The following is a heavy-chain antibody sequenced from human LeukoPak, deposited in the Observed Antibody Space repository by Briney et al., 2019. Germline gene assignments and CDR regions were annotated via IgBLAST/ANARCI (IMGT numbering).Heavy chain of an antibody. V-gene: IGHV4-4*07. CDR1: GSSFNTYY. D-gene: IGHD4-17*01. Sequence: SETLSLTCSVSGSSFNTYYWSWIRQPAGKGLEWIGRIHTSGSADYSPSLQSRVTISVDMSKKEFSLKLTSVTAADAAVYYCARDIVYLIDEDYGWGQGILVTVSS. CDR3: ARDIVYLIDEDYG. J-gene: IGHJ4*02. CDR2: IHTSGSA.